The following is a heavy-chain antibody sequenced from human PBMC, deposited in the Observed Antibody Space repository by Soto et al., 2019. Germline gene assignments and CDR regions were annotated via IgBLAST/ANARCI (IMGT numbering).Heavy chain of an antibody. Sequence: SETLSLTCAVYGGSFSGYYWSWIRQPSGKGLEWIGEINHSGSTNYNPSLKSRVTISVDTSKNQFSLKLSSVTAADTAVYYCARGVLRYFDWLLPNRYLDYWGQGTLVTVSS. CDR3: ARGVLRYFDWLLPNRYLDY. D-gene: IGHD3-9*01. V-gene: IGHV4-34*01. CDR1: GGSFSGYY. CDR2: INHSGST. J-gene: IGHJ4*02.